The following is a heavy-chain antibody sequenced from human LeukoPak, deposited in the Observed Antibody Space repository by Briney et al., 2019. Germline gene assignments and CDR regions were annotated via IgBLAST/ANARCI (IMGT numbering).Heavy chain of an antibody. CDR1: GVIFGREW. Sequence: GGSLRLSCAASGVIFGREWMSWVRQTPGKGLEWVANIKQDGSEKYYVDSVKGRFTISRDNSGNTLYLQMNSLRAEDTAVYYCAKDASPTWTDKYFDYWGQGTLVTVSS. D-gene: IGHD3/OR15-3a*01. V-gene: IGHV3-7*03. CDR2: IKQDGSEK. CDR3: AKDASPTWTDKYFDY. J-gene: IGHJ4*02.